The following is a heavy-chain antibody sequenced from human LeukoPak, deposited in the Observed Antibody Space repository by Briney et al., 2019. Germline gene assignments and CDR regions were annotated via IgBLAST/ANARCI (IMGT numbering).Heavy chain of an antibody. D-gene: IGHD6-6*01. CDR2: IYPGDSDT. CDR1: GYSFTSYW. V-gene: IGHV5-51*01. J-gene: IGHJ4*02. Sequence: GESLKISCKGSGYSFTSYWIGWVRHMPGKGLEWMGSIYPGDSDTRYSPSFQGQATISADKSISTAYLQWSSLKASNTAMYYCARGLIASRRGIMDYWGQGTLVTVSS. CDR3: ARGLIASRRGIMDY.